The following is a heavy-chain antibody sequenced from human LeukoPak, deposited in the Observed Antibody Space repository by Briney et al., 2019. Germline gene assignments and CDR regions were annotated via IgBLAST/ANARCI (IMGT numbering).Heavy chain of an antibody. J-gene: IGHJ4*02. D-gene: IGHD3-3*01. CDR1: GYTFTSYG. CDR2: ISAYNGNT. V-gene: IGHV1-18*01. Sequence: ASVKVSCKASGYTFTSYGISWVRQAPGQGLEWMGWISAYNGNTNYAQKLQGRVTMTTDTSTSTAYMELRSLRSDDTAVYYCARRRVYDFWSSYSAVDYWGQGTLVTVSS. CDR3: ARRRVYDFWSSYSAVDY.